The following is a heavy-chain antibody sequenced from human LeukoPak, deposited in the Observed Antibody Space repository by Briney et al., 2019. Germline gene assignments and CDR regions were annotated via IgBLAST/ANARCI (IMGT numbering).Heavy chain of an antibody. V-gene: IGHV3-23*01. CDR3: AKDVRGGDAAVEPINY. D-gene: IGHD6-13*01. J-gene: IGHJ4*02. CDR1: GVTFRKYA. CDR2: INDRGSRT. Sequence: GGSLRLSRAASGVTFRKYAMSWVRQAPGKGLEWVSTINDRGSRTFYADSAKGRFTISRDNSRNTLYLQMNGLRAEDTAIYYCAKDVRGGDAAVEPINYWGQGTLVTVSS.